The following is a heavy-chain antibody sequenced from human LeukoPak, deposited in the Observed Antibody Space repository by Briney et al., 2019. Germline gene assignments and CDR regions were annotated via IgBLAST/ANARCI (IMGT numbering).Heavy chain of an antibody. V-gene: IGHV4-59*01. CDR3: ARGGERKDSPGGDY. CDR1: SGSISNYY. Sequence: SETLSLTCTVSSGSISNYYWSWIRQPPGKGLEWIGYIYYSGSTNYNPSLKSRVTISVDTSKNQFSLKLSSVTAADTAVYYCARGGERKDSPGGDYWGQGTLVTVSS. CDR2: IYYSGST. D-gene: IGHD1-14*01. J-gene: IGHJ4*02.